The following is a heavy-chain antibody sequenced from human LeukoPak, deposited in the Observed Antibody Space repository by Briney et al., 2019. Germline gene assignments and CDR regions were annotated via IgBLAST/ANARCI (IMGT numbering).Heavy chain of an antibody. Sequence: SVKVSCKASAGTFSSYAISWVRQAPGQGLEWMGGIIPIFGKTNYAQKFQGRVTITTDESTSTAYMELSSLRSEDTAVYYCARAGNYTAMGTFDYWGQGTLITVSS. J-gene: IGHJ4*02. CDR1: AGTFSSYA. CDR3: ARAGNYTAMGTFDY. D-gene: IGHD5-18*01. V-gene: IGHV1-69*05. CDR2: IIPIFGKT.